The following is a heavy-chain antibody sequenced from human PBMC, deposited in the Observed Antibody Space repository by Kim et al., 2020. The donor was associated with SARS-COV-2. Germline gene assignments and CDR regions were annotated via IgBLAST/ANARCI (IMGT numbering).Heavy chain of an antibody. D-gene: IGHD3-22*01. V-gene: IGHV3-23*01. CDR3: AKEKFPYDLYYFDS. Sequence: ASAAEGRFTISRDNTKNTLYLQMNSLRAEDTAVYYCAKEKFPYDLYYFDSWGQGTLVTVSS. J-gene: IGHJ4*02.